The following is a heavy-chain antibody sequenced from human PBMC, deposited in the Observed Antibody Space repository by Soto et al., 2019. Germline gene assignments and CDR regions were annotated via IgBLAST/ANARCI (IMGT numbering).Heavy chain of an antibody. J-gene: IGHJ4*02. V-gene: IGHV4-59*01. CDR3: ARGAVTTWSFLDY. Sequence: SETLSLTCTVSGGSISSYYWSWIRQPPGKGLEWIGYIYYSGSTNYNPSLKSRVTISVDTSKNQFSLKLSSVTAADTAVYYCARGAVTTWSFLDYWGQGTLVTVSS. CDR2: IYYSGST. CDR1: GGSISSYY. D-gene: IGHD4-17*01.